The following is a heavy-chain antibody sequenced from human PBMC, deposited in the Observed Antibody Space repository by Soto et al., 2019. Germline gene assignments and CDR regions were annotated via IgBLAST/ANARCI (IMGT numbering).Heavy chain of an antibody. V-gene: IGHV4-39*01. J-gene: IGHJ4*02. CDR3: ATYYYGSGSYAYFDY. Sequence: LCGGSISSSSYYWGWIRQPPGKGLEWIGSIYYSGSTYYNPSLKSRVTISVDTSKNQFSLKLSSVTAADTAVYYCATYYYGSGSYAYFDYWGQGTLVTVSS. D-gene: IGHD3-10*01. CDR2: IYYSGST. CDR1: GGSISSSSYY.